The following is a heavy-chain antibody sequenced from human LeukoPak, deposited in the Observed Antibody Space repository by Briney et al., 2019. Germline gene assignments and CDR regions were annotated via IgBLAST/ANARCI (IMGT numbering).Heavy chain of an antibody. CDR3: ARQRDVGCSSIGCYGHGAFDI. J-gene: IGHJ3*02. Sequence: SETLSPTCAVYGGSFSGYYWSWIRQPPGKGLEWIGEIDHSGRSNYNPSLKSRVTISVDTSKNQFSVRLTSVTAADTAVYYCARQRDVGCSSIGCYGHGAFDIWGQGTVVTVSS. CDR1: GGSFSGYY. V-gene: IGHV4-34*01. D-gene: IGHD2-2*01. CDR2: IDHSGRS.